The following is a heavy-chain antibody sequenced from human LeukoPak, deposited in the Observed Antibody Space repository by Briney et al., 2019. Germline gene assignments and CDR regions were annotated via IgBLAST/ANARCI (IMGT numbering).Heavy chain of an antibody. CDR1: GGTFSSYA. D-gene: IGHD3-22*01. CDR2: INPNSGGT. CDR3: ARDIYYYDSSGYYIETYAFDI. J-gene: IGHJ3*02. V-gene: IGHV1-2*02. Sequence: ASVKVSCKASGGTFSSYAISWVRQAPGQGLEWVGWINPNSGGTKSAQKFQDRVTMTWDTSISTAYMELSRLRSDDTAVYYCARDIYYYDSSGYYIETYAFDIWGQGTMVTVSS.